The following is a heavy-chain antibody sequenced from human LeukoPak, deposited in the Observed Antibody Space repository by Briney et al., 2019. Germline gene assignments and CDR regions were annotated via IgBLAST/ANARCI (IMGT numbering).Heavy chain of an antibody. Sequence: GGSLRLCCAASGFTFSSYGMHWVRQAPGKGLEWVAVISYDGSNKYYADSVKGRFTISRDNSKNTLYLQMNSLRAEDTAVYYCASGYYYGSGXYGPLGYWGXXTXVTVSS. CDR3: ASGYYYGSGXYGPLGY. D-gene: IGHD3-10*01. V-gene: IGHV3-30*03. CDR2: ISYDGSNK. CDR1: GFTFSSYG. J-gene: IGHJ4*01.